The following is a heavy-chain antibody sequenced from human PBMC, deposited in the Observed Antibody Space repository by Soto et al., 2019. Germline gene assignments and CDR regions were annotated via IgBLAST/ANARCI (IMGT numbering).Heavy chain of an antibody. CDR2: IIPILGIA. J-gene: IGHJ6*02. V-gene: IGHV1-69*02. CDR3: ARVTNVDTAMVPNYYGMDV. D-gene: IGHD5-18*01. Sequence: QVQLVQSGAEVKKPGSSVKVSCKASGGTFSSYTISWVRQAPGQGLEWMGRIIPILGIANYAQKFQGRVTITADKSTSTAYMGLSSLRSEDTAVYYCARVTNVDTAMVPNYYGMDVWGQGTTVTVSS. CDR1: GGTFSSYT.